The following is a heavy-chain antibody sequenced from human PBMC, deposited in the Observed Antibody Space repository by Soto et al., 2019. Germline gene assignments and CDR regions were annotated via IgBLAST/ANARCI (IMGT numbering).Heavy chain of an antibody. D-gene: IGHD1-26*01. CDR3: ANPPPTMESTIYYYYGMDV. CDR2: ISGSGGST. V-gene: IGHV3-23*01. Sequence: VQLLESGGGLVQPGGSLRLSCAASGFTFSNYAMTWVRQAPGKGLEWVSAISGSGGSTYYADSVKGRFTITRDNSKNTLYLQMDSLRAEDTAVYYCANPPPTMESTIYYYYGMDVWGQGTTVTVSS. CDR1: GFTFSNYA. J-gene: IGHJ6*02.